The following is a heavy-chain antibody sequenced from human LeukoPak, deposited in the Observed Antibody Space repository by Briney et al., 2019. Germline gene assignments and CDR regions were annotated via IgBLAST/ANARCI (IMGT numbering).Heavy chain of an antibody. V-gene: IGHV1-2*02. CDR3: ARELDSSGPKYYYYYYGMDV. J-gene: IGHJ6*02. CDR2: INPNRGGT. D-gene: IGHD3-22*01. Sequence: ASVKVSCKASGYTFTGYYMHWVRQAPGQGLEWMGWINPNRGGTNYAQKLQGRVTMTTDTSTSTAYMELRSLRSDDTAVYYCARELDSSGPKYYYYYYGMDVWGQGTTVTVSS. CDR1: GYTFTGYY.